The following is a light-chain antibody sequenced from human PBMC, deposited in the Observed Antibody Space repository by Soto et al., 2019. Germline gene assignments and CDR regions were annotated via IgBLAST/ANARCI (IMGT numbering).Light chain of an antibody. CDR1: SSDVGAYNY. J-gene: IGLJ2*01. CDR3: NSFAASNNLV. Sequence: QSALTQPPSVSGSPGQSVTISCTGTSSDVGAYNYVSWYQHHPGKAPKLMIYEVSKRPSGVPDRFSGSKSGNTASLTVSGLQAEDEADYYCNSFAASNNLVFGGGTKVTVL. CDR2: EVS. V-gene: IGLV2-8*01.